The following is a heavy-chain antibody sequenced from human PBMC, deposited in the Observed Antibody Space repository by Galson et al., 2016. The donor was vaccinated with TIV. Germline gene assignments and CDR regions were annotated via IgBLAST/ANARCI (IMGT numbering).Heavy chain of an antibody. D-gene: IGHD3-3*01. CDR2: VFYSGRT. CDR1: GDSISSGDYY. J-gene: IGHJ6*02. Sequence: LTCTVYGDSISSGDYYWSWIRQPPGKGLEWIGYVFYSGRTYYNPSLKSRVSISIDRSKNQFSLRLSSVTAADTAVYYCARVFLPYYYAMDVWGQGTAVTVSS. V-gene: IGHV4-30-4*01. CDR3: ARVFLPYYYAMDV.